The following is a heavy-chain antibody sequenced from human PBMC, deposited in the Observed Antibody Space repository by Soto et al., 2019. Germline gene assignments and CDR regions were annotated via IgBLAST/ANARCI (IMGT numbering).Heavy chain of an antibody. CDR1: GFTFSSYW. V-gene: IGHV3-74*01. D-gene: IGHD1-26*01. CDR2: INPDESSS. CDR3: ARRGPVSGLAY. Sequence: EVQLVESGGGLVQPGGSLRLSCAASGFTFSSYWMHWVRQAPGKGLVWVSRINPDESSSTYADSVKGRFTISRYNAKNPLYLQMNSLRAEDTAVYYCARRGPVSGLAYWGQGTLVTVSS. J-gene: IGHJ4*02.